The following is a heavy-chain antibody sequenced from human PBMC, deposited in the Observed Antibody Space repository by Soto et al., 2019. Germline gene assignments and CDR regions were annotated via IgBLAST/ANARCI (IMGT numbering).Heavy chain of an antibody. Sequence: SETLSLTCPVSGGSISSYYWSWIRQPAGKGLEWIGRIYTSGSTNYNPSLKSRVTMSVDTSKNQFSLKLSSVTAADTAVYYCARDCRYSTYNWFDPWGQGTLVTVSS. D-gene: IGHD1-1*01. CDR3: ARDCRYSTYNWFDP. CDR1: GGSISSYY. V-gene: IGHV4-4*07. CDR2: IYTSGST. J-gene: IGHJ5*02.